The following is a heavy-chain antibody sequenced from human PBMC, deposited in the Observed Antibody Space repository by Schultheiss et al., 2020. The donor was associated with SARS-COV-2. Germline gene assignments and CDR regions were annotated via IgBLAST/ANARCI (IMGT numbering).Heavy chain of an antibody. D-gene: IGHD3-16*01. Sequence: GGSLRLSCAASGFTFDDYAMHWVRQAPGKGLEWVSGISWNSGSIGYADSVKGRFTISRDNSKNSLYLQMNSLRAEDTAVYYCARDQSPPNYDYVWGSYPYYYGMDVWGQGTKVTVSS. V-gene: IGHV3-9*01. J-gene: IGHJ6*02. CDR3: ARDQSPPNYDYVWGSYPYYYGMDV. CDR1: GFTFDDYA. CDR2: ISWNSGSI.